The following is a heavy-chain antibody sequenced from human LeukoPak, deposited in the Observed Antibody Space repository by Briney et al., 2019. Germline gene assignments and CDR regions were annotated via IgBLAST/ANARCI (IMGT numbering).Heavy chain of an antibody. J-gene: IGHJ4*02. D-gene: IGHD1-7*01. CDR2: ISYDGSNK. Sequence: ARSLRLSCAASGFTFSSYAMHWVRQAPGKGLEWVAVISYDGSNKYYADSVKGRFTISRDNSKNTLYLQMNSLRAEDTAVYYCARSKVELRADYWGQGTLVTVSS. CDR1: GFTFSSYA. V-gene: IGHV3-30*04. CDR3: ARSKVELRADY.